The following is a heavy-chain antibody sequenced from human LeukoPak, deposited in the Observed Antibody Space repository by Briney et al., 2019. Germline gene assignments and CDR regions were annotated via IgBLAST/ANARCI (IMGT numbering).Heavy chain of an antibody. J-gene: IGHJ3*02. CDR1: GFTFSSYG. CDR3: AKDREKMSVWWLPRGAFDI. V-gene: IGHV3-21*04. Sequence: PGGSLRLSCAASGFTFSSYGMNWVRQAPGKGLEWVSSISSSSSYIYYADSVKGRFTISRDNAKNSLYLQMNSLRAEDTAVYYCAKDREKMSVWWLPRGAFDIWGQGTMVTVSS. CDR2: ISSSSSYI. D-gene: IGHD5-12*01.